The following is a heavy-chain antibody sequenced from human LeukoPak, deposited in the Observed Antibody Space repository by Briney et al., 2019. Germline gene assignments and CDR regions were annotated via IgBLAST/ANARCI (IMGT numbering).Heavy chain of an antibody. CDR2: ISYDANIGSNK. D-gene: IGHD3-3*01. Sequence: GGSLRLSCATSGFTFSRYAMHWVRQAPGKGLEWVALISYDANIGSNKYYADSVKGRFTISRDNSKNTLYLQMNSLRAEDTAVYYCTRDGGYDFWSGYYQDYWGQGTLVTVSS. CDR1: GFTFSRYA. CDR3: TRDGGYDFWSGYYQDY. V-gene: IGHV3-30-3*01. J-gene: IGHJ4*02.